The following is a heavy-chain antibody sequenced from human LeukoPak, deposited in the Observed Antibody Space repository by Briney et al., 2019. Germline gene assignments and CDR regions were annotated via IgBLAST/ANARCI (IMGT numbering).Heavy chain of an antibody. J-gene: IGHJ6*03. CDR1: GYTFTSYY. V-gene: IGHV1-3*03. CDR2: INAGNGNT. D-gene: IGHD4-17*01. Sequence: ASVKVSCKASGYTFTSYYMHWVRQAPGQRLEWMGWINAGNGNTKYSQEFQGRVTITRDTSASTAYMELSSLRSEDMAVYYCARDGYGDYHMDVWGKGTTVTVSS. CDR3: ARDGYGDYHMDV.